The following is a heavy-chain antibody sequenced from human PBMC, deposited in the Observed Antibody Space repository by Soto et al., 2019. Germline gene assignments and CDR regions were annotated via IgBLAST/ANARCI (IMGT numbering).Heavy chain of an antibody. CDR1: GGSISSSSYY. J-gene: IGHJ4*02. D-gene: IGHD5-18*01. CDR3: ARGGGGYSYGQNFDY. CDR2: IYYSGST. V-gene: IGHV4-61*01. Sequence: SETLSLTCTVSGGSISSSSYYWSWIRQPPGKGLEWIGYIYYSGSTNYNPSLKSRVTISVDTSKNQFSLKLSSVTAADTAVYYCARGGGGYSYGQNFDYWGQGTLVTVSS.